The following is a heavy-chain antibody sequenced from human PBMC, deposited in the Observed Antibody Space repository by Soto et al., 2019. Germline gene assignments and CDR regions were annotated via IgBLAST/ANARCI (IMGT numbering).Heavy chain of an antibody. D-gene: IGHD3-10*01. CDR3: ARVVRGVIKRWLDP. CDR2: INHSGST. Sequence: SETLSLTCAVYGGSFSGYYWSWIRQPPGRGLEWIGEINHSGSTNYNPSLKSRVTISVDTSKNQFSLKLSSVTAADTAVYYCARVVRGVIKRWLDPWGQGTLVTVSS. CDR1: GGSFSGYY. V-gene: IGHV4-34*01. J-gene: IGHJ5*02.